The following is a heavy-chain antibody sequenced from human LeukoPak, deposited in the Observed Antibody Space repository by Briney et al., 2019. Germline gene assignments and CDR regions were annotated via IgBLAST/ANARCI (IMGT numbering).Heavy chain of an antibody. J-gene: IGHJ4*02. Sequence: PSETLSLTCAVYGESLNSYYWSWIRQPPGKGLEWIGEIYESGSTEYNPSLKSRVTISMVPSKQQFSLSLTSVTAAVTAVYYCARGAWATRLGSWGLGTPVIVSS. D-gene: IGHD2-15*01. CDR1: GESLNSYY. CDR2: IYESGST. V-gene: IGHV4-34*01. CDR3: ARGAWATRLGS.